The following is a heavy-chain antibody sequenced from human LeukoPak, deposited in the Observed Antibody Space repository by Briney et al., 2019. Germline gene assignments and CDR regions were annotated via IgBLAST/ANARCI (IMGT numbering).Heavy chain of an antibody. D-gene: IGHD2-2*01. J-gene: IGHJ3*02. CDR2: IIPIFGTA. CDR3: ARSADPYPCSSTSCFDAFDI. V-gene: IGHV1-69*05. Sequence: SVKVSCKASGGTFSSYAISWVRQAPGQGLEWMGGIIPIFGTANYAQKFQGRVTITTDESTSTAYMELSSLRSEDTAVYYCARSADPYPCSSTSCFDAFDIWGQGTMVTVSS. CDR1: GGTFSSYA.